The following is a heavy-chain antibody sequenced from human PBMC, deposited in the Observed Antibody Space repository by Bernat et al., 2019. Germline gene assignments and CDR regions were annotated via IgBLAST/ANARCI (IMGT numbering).Heavy chain of an antibody. D-gene: IGHD4/OR15-4a*01. Sequence: EVQLVESGGDLVKPGGSLRLSCEASGLTFIKAWMHWVRQAPGKGLEWVGRIKSRLDGGTKDYAAPVKGRFTISTDDASNMVYLQMNNLKTEDTAIYYCNTRDGSRAHDYGDCWGQGTLVTVSS. V-gene: IGHV3-15*01. CDR1: GLTFIKAW. J-gene: IGHJ4*02. CDR3: NTRDGSRAHDYGDC. CDR2: IKSRLDGGTK.